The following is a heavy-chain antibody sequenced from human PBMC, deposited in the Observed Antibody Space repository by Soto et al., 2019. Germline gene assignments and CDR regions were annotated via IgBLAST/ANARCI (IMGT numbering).Heavy chain of an antibody. CDR3: ARGGLAARKGRWFDP. CDR1: GGFISNYY. D-gene: IGHD6-6*01. J-gene: IGHJ5*02. CDR2: IHYSGST. Sequence: SETLSLTCTVSGGFISNYYWGWIRQPPGKGLEWIGYIHYSGSTNYNPSLKSRVTISIDTPKNQFSLKVNSMTAADTAVYYCARGGLAARKGRWFDPWGQGTLVTVSS. V-gene: IGHV4-59*01.